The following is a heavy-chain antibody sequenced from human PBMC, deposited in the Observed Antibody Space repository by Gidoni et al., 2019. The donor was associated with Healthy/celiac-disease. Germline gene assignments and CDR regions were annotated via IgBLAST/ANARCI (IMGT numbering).Heavy chain of an antibody. CDR2: IYYSGST. D-gene: IGHD6-13*01. V-gene: IGHV4-31*03. CDR1: GGSISRGGYY. Sequence: QVQLQETGPGLVKPSQTLSLTCTISGGSISRGGYYWSWIRQHPGKGLEWIGYIYYSGSTYYNPSLKSRVTISVDTSKNQFSLKLSSVTAADTAVYYCARDEGSPSWFDPWGQGTLVTVSS. CDR3: ARDEGSPSWFDP. J-gene: IGHJ5*02.